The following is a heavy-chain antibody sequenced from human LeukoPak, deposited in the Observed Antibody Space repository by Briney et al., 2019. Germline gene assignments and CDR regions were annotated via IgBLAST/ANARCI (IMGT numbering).Heavy chain of an antibody. CDR1: EFTSSSYG. Sequence: GRSLRLSCAASEFTSSSYGMHWVRQAPGKGLEWVAVIWYGGSNKYYADSVKGRFTISRDNSKSTLYLQMNSLRAEDTAVYYCARDLLVRGVIGGYWGQGTLVTVSS. CDR3: ARDLLVRGVIGGY. CDR2: IWYGGSNK. D-gene: IGHD3-10*01. J-gene: IGHJ4*02. V-gene: IGHV3-33*01.